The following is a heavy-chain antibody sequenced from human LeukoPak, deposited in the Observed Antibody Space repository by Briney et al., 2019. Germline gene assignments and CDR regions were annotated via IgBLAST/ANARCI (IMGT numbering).Heavy chain of an antibody. CDR1: GFTFRIYW. Sequence: PGGSLRLSCAASGFTFRIYWMTWVRQAPGKGLEWVASINQEGNEKYSVDSVKDRFTISRDNAKNSLYLQMNSLRAEDTAVYYCARDHKNTYYGSGSSPGYWGQGTLVTVSS. J-gene: IGHJ4*02. V-gene: IGHV3-7*03. CDR3: ARDHKNTYYGSGSSPGY. CDR2: INQEGNEK. D-gene: IGHD3-10*01.